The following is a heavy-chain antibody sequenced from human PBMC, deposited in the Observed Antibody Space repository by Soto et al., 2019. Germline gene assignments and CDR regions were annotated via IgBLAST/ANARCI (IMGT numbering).Heavy chain of an antibody. CDR2: IIVGGST. CDR3: AKATATGGGAFDI. D-gene: IGHD2-8*02. CDR1: GFTCSSYD. J-gene: IGHJ3*02. V-gene: IGHV3-23*01. Sequence: GGSLRLSCAASGFTCSSYDMSWVRHAPGKGLEWVSTIIVGGSTYYVDSVKGRFTISRDNSKNTVYLQMNSLTAGDTALYYCAKATATGGGAFDICGQGTMVTVSS.